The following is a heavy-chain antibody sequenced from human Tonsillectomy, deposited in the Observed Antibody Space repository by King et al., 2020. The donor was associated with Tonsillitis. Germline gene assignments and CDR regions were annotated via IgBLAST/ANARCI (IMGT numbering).Heavy chain of an antibody. CDR3: TRVRTVGFDAFDI. CDR2: IKRDGSST. Sequence: VQLVESGGGLVQPGGSLRLSCAASGFTFSSYWMHWVRQAPGEGLVWVSRIKRDGSSTSYADSVKGRFTISRDNAKNTLYLQMNSLSAEDTAVYFCTRVRTVGFDAFDIWGQGTMVTVSS. CDR1: GFTFSSYW. D-gene: IGHD1/OR15-1a*01. J-gene: IGHJ3*02. V-gene: IGHV3-74*01.